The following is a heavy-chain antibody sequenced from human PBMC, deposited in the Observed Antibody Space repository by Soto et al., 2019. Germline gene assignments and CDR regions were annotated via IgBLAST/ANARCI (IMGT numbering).Heavy chain of an antibody. D-gene: IGHD2-2*01. CDR2: LIPMLTVT. CDR1: GGTFNTYT. CDR3: SIGSWSAETFDV. Sequence: QVHLIQSGAEVKKPGSSVKVSCKAAGGTFNTYTLIWVRQAPGHGLEWMGRLIPMLTVTNSAQKFQGRLTLTADKSTGTAFMELTSLRSDATAVYYCSIGSWSAETFDVWGQGTMVTVSS. V-gene: IGHV1-69*02. J-gene: IGHJ3*01.